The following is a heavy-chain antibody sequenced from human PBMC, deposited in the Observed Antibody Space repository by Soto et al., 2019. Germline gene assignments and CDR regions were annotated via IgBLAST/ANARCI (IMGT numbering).Heavy chain of an antibody. CDR3: ARTPYYDFWSGYSFDY. J-gene: IGHJ4*02. Sequence: QVQLVQSGAAVKKPGASVKVSCKASGYTFTAYYLHWVRQAPGHGLEWPGWIDPNSGDTKYAQNFEGWVTMTRDTSINTAYLDLSRLKNDDTAVYYCARTPYYDFWSGYSFDYWGQGTLVSVPS. V-gene: IGHV1-2*04. CDR1: GYTFTAYY. D-gene: IGHD3-3*01. CDR2: IDPNSGDT.